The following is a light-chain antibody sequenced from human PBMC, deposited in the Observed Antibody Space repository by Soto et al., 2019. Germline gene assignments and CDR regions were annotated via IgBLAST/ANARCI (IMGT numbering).Light chain of an antibody. J-gene: IGKJ1*01. V-gene: IGKV3-15*01. CDR2: GAS. CDR1: QSISTH. Sequence: VMTQSPATLSVSPGEGVTLSCRASQSISTHLAWYQQKPGQGPRLLIYGASTRATGIPARFSGSGSGTEFTLTISSLQSEDSAVYYCQQYYRWPPRTFGQGTKVDIK. CDR3: QQYYRWPPRT.